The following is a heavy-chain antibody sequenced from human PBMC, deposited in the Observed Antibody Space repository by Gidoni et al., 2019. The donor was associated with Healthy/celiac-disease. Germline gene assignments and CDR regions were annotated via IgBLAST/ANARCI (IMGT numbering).Heavy chain of an antibody. J-gene: IGHJ6*02. D-gene: IGHD6-6*01. CDR3: AIEYSSSSRSMDF. Sequence: QVQLVQSGAEVKKAGSSVTASCQASGGTCRIYTISWVRQARGQGLEWMGGIIHSFGTENYEKKFQVRFTITSDESTSIAYLELRSLRSEDTAVYYCAIEYSSSSRSMDFWVQGTTVTVSS. CDR1: GGTCRIYT. CDR2: IIHSFGTE. V-gene: IGHV1-69*01.